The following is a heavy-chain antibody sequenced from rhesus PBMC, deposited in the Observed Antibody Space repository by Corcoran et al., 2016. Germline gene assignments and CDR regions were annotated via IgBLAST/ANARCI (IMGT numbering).Heavy chain of an antibody. J-gene: IGHJ3*01. V-gene: IGHV4-169*01. CDR3: ARTYSGSWMDAFDF. CDR1: GGSISSSY. D-gene: IGHD6-25*01. CDR2: IYGSGSST. Sequence: QLQLQESGPGLVKPSETLSVTCAVSGGSISSSYWSWIRQAPGKGLEWIGYIYGSGSSTNYNPSLKSRVTLSVDTSKNQLSLKLSSVTTAVTAVYYCARTYSGSWMDAFDFWGQGLRVTVSS.